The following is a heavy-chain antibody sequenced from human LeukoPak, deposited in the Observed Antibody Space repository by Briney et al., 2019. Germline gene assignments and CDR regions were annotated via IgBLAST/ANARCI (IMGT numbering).Heavy chain of an antibody. V-gene: IGHV3-74*01. CDR2: IHSDGGTT. D-gene: IGHD1-26*01. CDR1: GFTFSDYW. Sequence: GGSLRLSCAASGFTFSDYWIHWVRQAPGKGLVWVPLIHSDGGTTNYADSVKGRFTISRDNAKNTVYLQMSSLRVEDTAVYYCARDIYSIAEWGQGTLVTVSS. J-gene: IGHJ4*02. CDR3: ARDIYSIAE.